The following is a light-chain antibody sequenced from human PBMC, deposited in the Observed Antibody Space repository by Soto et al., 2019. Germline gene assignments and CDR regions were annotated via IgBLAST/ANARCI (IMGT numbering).Light chain of an antibody. CDR1: TSNIGSKY. CDR2: SDN. J-gene: IGLJ2*01. V-gene: IGLV1-47*01. Sequence: QSVLTQPPSASGTPGQRVTISCSGSTSNIGSKYVYWYQQLPGTAPKPLIYSDNVRPSGVPDRFSGSKSGTSASLAISGLRSEDEADYFCAAWDDSLSGVVFGGGTKLTV. CDR3: AAWDDSLSGVV.